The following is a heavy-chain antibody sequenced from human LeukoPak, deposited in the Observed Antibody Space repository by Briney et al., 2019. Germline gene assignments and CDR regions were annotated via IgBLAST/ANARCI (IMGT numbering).Heavy chain of an antibody. CDR3: ARRTHNWFDP. J-gene: IGHJ5*02. CDR2: INSYNGNT. V-gene: IGHV1-18*01. Sequence: ASVKVSCKASGYIFTSYGISWVRQAPGQGLEWMGWINSYNGNTKYTQKVQGRVTMTIDTSTSTVYMELSSLRSEDTAVYYCARRTHNWFDPWGQGTLVTVSS. CDR1: GYIFTSYG.